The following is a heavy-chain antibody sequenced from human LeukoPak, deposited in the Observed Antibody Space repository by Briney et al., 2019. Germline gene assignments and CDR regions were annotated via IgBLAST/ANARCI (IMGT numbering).Heavy chain of an antibody. CDR1: GFTFSSYA. CDR2: ISGSGGST. V-gene: IGHV3-23*01. D-gene: IGHD5/OR15-5a*01. J-gene: IGHJ4*02. CDR3: ARLPGESTIYDV. Sequence: GGSLRLSCAASGFTFSSYAMSWVRQAPGKGLEWVSAISGSGGSTYYADSVKGRFIISRDNAGNSVSLQMSSLRAEDTAMYYCARLPGESTIYDVWGQGTLVTVSS.